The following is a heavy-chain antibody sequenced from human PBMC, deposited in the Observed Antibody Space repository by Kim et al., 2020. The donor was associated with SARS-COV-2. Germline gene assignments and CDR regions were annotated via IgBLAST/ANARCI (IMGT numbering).Heavy chain of an antibody. CDR1: GGSISSYY. J-gene: IGHJ4*02. D-gene: IGHD6-19*01. CDR2: IYYSGST. V-gene: IGHV4-59*01. CDR3: ARVSGSSGWYPEYFDY. Sequence: SETLSLTCTVSGGSISSYYWSWIRQPPGKGLEWIGYIYYSGSTNYNPSLKSRVTISVDTSKNQFSLKLSSVTAADTAVYYCARVSGSSGWYPEYFDYWGQGTLVTVSS.